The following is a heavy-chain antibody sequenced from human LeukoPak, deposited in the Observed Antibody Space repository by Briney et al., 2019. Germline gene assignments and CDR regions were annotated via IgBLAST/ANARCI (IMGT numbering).Heavy chain of an antibody. CDR2: INHSGST. V-gene: IGHV4-34*01. CDR3: ARGEPPTTIGHDY. Sequence: SETLSLTCAVYGGSFSGYYWSWIRQPPGKGLEWIGEINHSGSTNYNPPLKSRVTISVDTSNHKFSLRLSSVTAADTAVYYCARGEPPTTIGHDYWGQGTLVTVSS. J-gene: IGHJ4*02. CDR1: GGSFSGYY. D-gene: IGHD1-14*01.